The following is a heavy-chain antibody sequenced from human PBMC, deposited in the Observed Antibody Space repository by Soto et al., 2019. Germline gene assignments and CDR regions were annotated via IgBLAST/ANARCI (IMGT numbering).Heavy chain of an antibody. J-gene: IGHJ4*02. CDR2: ISGSEDRT. Sequence: LQSGGGVVQPGESLRLSCAASGFSLRDHALSWVRQAAGGGLEWVSGISGSEDRTNYADFVGGRFIISKDRAKNTLYLDMGGLRVDGTAVYFCGRTSAGGWGQGTLVTVSS. V-gene: IGHV3-23*01. CDR3: GRTSAGG. D-gene: IGHD6-25*01. CDR1: GFSLRDHA.